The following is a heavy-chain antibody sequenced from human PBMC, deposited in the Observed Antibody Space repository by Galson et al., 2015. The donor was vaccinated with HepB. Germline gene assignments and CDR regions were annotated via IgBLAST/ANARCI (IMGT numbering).Heavy chain of an antibody. V-gene: IGHV3-30*04. CDR1: GFTFSSYA. Sequence: SLRLSCAASGFTFSSYAMHWVRQAPGKGLEWVAVISYDGSNKYYADSVKGRFTISRDNSKNTLYLQMNSLRAEDTAVYYCKGGGRYGSGSYPSNFDYWGQGTLVTVSS. CDR3: KGGGRYGSGSYPSNFDY. D-gene: IGHD3-10*01. CDR2: ISYDGSNK. J-gene: IGHJ4*02.